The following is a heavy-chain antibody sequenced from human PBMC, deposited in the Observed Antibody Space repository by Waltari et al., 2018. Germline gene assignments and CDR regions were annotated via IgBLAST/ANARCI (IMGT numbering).Heavy chain of an antibody. CDR1: GFTFSKYA. CDR2: ISGNGGRT. J-gene: IGHJ4*02. D-gene: IGHD6-25*01. V-gene: IGHV3-23*01. Sequence: EVQLLESGGGLAQPGGSLRLSCVASGFTFSKYAMGGVRQAPGKGLGWVSLISGNGGRTYYADAGEGRFTIARDNSKNTVDLLMKRLRVEDTAVYYCAKDPGFRPYYFDYWGQGTLVTVSS. CDR3: AKDPGFRPYYFDY.